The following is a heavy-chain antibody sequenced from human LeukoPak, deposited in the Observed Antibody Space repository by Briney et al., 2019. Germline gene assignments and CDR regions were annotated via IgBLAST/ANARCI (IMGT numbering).Heavy chain of an antibody. V-gene: IGHV3-33*01. CDR3: ARASYYGAPFDI. Sequence: GGSLRLSCAASGFTFRSYGMHWVRQAPGKGLQWVAVIGNDGGNKYYADSVKGRFTISRDNTNKMLYLQMNSLRAEDAAVYYCARASYYGAPFDIWGQGTMVTVSS. CDR1: GFTFRSYG. D-gene: IGHD4/OR15-4a*01. CDR2: IGNDGGNK. J-gene: IGHJ3*02.